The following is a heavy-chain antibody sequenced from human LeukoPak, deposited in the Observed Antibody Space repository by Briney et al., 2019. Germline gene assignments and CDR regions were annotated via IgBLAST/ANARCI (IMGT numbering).Heavy chain of an antibody. CDR1: GFTFSSYG. CDR2: IRYDGSNK. D-gene: IGHD2-15*01. Sequence: GGSLRLSCAASGFTFSSYGMHWVRQAPGKGLEWVAFIRYDGSNKYYADSVKGRFTISRDNSKNTLYLQMNSLRAEDTAVYYCAKANARVRGGGYVDYWGQGTLVTVSS. CDR3: AKANARVRGGGYVDY. V-gene: IGHV3-30*02. J-gene: IGHJ4*02.